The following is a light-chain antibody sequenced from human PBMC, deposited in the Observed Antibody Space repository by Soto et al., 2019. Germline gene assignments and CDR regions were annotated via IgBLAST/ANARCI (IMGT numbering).Light chain of an antibody. J-gene: IGLJ3*02. CDR3: CSYTKANTWV. V-gene: IGLV2-14*01. CDR2: EDD. Sequence: QSALTQPASVSASPGQSITISCTGSSSDINSYKFVSWYQVLPGKVPKLIIYEDDYRPPEISSRFSASKSGNTASLTISGVQLEDDSHYFCCSYTKANTWVFGGGTQLTVL. CDR1: SSDINSYKF.